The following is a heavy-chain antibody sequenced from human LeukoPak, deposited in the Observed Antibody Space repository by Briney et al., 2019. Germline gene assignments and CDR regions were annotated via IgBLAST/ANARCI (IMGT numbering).Heavy chain of an antibody. Sequence: ASVKVSCKASGYTFTSYDINWVRQATGQGLEWMGWMNPNSGNTGYAQKFQGRVTMTRNTSISTAYMELSSLRSEDTAVYYCAGGYSYGLTYYYYYMDVWGKGTTVTVSS. D-gene: IGHD5-18*01. CDR2: MNPNSGNT. J-gene: IGHJ6*03. CDR1: GYTFTSYD. V-gene: IGHV1-8*01. CDR3: AGGYSYGLTYYYYYMDV.